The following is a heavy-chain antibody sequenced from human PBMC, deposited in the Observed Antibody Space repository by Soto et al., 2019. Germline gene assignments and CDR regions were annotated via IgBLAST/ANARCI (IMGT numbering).Heavy chain of an antibody. V-gene: IGHV4-59*08. Sequence: PSETLSLTCTVSGGSISHYYWSWIRQPPGKGLEWIGHMYYSGSTNYNPSLKSRVTISVNTSKNQFSLKLNSVTAADTAMYYCASLFCSGATCYSDYWGQGMLVTVSS. J-gene: IGHJ4*02. D-gene: IGHD2-15*01. CDR1: GGSISHYY. CDR2: MYYSGST. CDR3: ASLFCSGATCYSDY.